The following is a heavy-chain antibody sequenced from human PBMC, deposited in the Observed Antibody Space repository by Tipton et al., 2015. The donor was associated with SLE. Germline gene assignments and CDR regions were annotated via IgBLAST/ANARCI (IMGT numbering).Heavy chain of an antibody. J-gene: IGHJ4*02. Sequence: GSLRLSCAASGFTFDDYGMSWVRQAPGKGLEWVSGISGSGGSTYYADSVKGRFTISRDNSKNTLYLQMNSLRAEDTAVYYCAKVNGSSWNYFDYRGQGTLVTVSS. CDR1: GFTFDDYG. CDR3: AKVNGSSWNYFDY. D-gene: IGHD6-13*01. V-gene: IGHV3-23*01. CDR2: ISGSGGST.